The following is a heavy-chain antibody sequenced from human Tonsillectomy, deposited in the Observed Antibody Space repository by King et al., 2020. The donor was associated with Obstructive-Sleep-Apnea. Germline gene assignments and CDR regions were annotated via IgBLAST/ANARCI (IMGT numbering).Heavy chain of an antibody. J-gene: IGHJ4*02. CDR3: AKDTTLHVFYYFDY. V-gene: IGHV3-9*01. Sequence: VQLVESGGGLVQPGRSLRLSCAASGFTFDDYAMHWVRQAPGKGLEWVSGISWNSGSINYADSVKGRFTISRDNAKNSLYLQMNSLRAEDTALYYCAKDTTLHVFYYFDYWGQGTLVTVSS. CDR1: GFTFDDYA. CDR2: ISWNSGSI. D-gene: IGHD2/OR15-2a*01.